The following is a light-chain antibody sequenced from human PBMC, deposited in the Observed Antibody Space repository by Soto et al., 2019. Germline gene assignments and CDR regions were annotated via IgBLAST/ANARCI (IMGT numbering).Light chain of an antibody. CDR1: QSVGST. J-gene: IGKJ1*01. V-gene: IGKV3-15*01. CDR3: QHYSTWFWT. Sequence: EIVLTQSPATLSVSPGEGATLSCRASQSVGSTLAWYQQTPGQAPRVLIYGASTRATGIPARFSGSGSGTEFTLTISSLQSEDFAVYYCQHYSTWFWTFGQGTKVEIK. CDR2: GAS.